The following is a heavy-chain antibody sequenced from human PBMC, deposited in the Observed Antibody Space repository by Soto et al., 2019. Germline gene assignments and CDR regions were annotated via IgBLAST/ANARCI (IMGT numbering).Heavy chain of an antibody. D-gene: IGHD2-15*01. CDR3: ARGRYCLTGRCFPNWFDS. CDR2: IYKSATT. Sequence: QVQLLESGPGLVKPSQTLSLTCSVSGDSISTVDYFWAWVRQPPGQALEYIGYIYKSATTYYNPSCESRVAISLDTSNSQFSLNVTSLTAADTGVYFCARGRYCLTGRCFPNWFDSWGQGTLVTVSS. J-gene: IGHJ5*01. CDR1: GDSISTVDYF. V-gene: IGHV4-30-4*01.